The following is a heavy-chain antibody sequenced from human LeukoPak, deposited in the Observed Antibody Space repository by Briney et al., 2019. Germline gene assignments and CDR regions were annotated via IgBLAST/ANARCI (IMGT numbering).Heavy chain of an antibody. D-gene: IGHD3-10*01. CDR2: IIPIFGTA. V-gene: IGHV1-69*13. J-gene: IGHJ6*03. CDR3: ARDGPRGNYMDV. Sequence: SVKVSCKASGGTFSSYAISWVRQAPGQGLGWMGGIIPIFGTANYAQKFQGRVTITADESTSTAYMELSSLRSEDTAVYYCARDGPRGNYMDVWGKGTTVTVSS. CDR1: GGTFSSYA.